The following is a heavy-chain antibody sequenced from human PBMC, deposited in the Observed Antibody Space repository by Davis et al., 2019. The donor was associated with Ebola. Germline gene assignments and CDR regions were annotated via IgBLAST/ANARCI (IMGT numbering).Heavy chain of an antibody. CDR3: ARGESPDY. CDR2: IYYSGST. V-gene: IGHV4-30-4*01. J-gene: IGHJ4*02. Sequence: MPSETLSLTCTVSGGSISSGDYYWSWIRQPPGKGLEWIGYIYYSGSTFYNPSLKSRVTISVDTSKNQFSLKLSSVTAADTAVYYCARGESPDYWGQGTLVTVSS. CDR1: GGSISSGDYY.